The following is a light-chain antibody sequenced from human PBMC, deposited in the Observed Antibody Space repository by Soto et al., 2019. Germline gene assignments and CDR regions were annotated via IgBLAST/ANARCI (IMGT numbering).Light chain of an antibody. CDR3: LQHNSYPWT. CDR1: QCIRND. Sequence: DVQITQSPTSLSASLGYTAITTFRSIQCIRNDLGWYQQKPGKAPKRLIYAASSLQSGVPSRFSGSGSGTEFTLTISSLQTEDFATYYCLQHNSYPWTFGKGTMVDIK. CDR2: AAS. V-gene: IGKV1-17*01. J-gene: IGKJ1*01.